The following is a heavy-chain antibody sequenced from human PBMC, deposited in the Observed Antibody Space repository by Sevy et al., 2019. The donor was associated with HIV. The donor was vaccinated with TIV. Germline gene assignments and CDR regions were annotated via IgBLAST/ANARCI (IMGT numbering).Heavy chain of an antibody. CDR1: GFTFSSYD. V-gene: IGHV3-13*01. CDR2: IGTAGDT. D-gene: IGHD5-18*01. J-gene: IGHJ6*02. CDR3: ARAYVGYGLYYYYYGMDV. Sequence: GGSLRLSCAASGFTFSSYDMHWVRQATGKGLEWVSAIGTAGDTYYPGSVKGRFTISRENAKNSLYLQMNSLRAGDTAVYYCARAYVGYGLYYYYYGMDVWAKGPRSPSP.